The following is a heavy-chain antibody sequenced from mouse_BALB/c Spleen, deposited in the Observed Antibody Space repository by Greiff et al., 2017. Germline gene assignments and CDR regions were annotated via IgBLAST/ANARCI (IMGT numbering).Heavy chain of an antibody. J-gene: IGHJ4*01. CDR3: VRERWSYAMDY. CDR1: GFTFNTYA. V-gene: IGHV10-3*03. CDR2: IRSKSNNYAT. Sequence: GGGLVQPKGSLKLSCAASGFTFNTYAMHWVCQAPGKGLEWVARIRSKSNNYATYYADSVKDRFTISRDDSQSMLYLQMNNLKTEDTAMYYCVRERWSYAMDYWGQGTSVTVSS. D-gene: IGHD1-1*02.